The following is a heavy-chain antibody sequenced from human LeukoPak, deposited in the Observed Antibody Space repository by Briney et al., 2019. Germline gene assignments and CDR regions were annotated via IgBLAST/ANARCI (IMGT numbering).Heavy chain of an antibody. J-gene: IGHJ3*02. V-gene: IGHV3-13*04. Sequence: PGGSLRLSCAASGFXFSSYDIHWVRQVTGERLEWVSAIGTAADTYYPGSVKGRFTISRENAKNSLYLQMNSLRDGDTAVYYCARGGPLTAAGDADAFDIWGQGTLVTVSS. CDR1: GFXFSSYD. CDR3: ARGGPLTAAGDADAFDI. D-gene: IGHD6-13*01. CDR2: IGTAADT.